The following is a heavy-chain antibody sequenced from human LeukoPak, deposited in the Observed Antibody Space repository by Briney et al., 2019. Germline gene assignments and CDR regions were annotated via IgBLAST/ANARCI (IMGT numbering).Heavy chain of an antibody. CDR1: GGSFSGYY. V-gene: IGHV4-34*01. CDR2: INYSGST. Sequence: SETLSLTCAVYGGSFSGYYWSWIRQPPGKGLEWIGEINYSGSTNYNPSLKSRVTISVDTSKNQFSLKLSSVTAADTAVYYCARDRALYCSSTSCYGFSPSIRYYYYMDVWGKGTTVTVSS. J-gene: IGHJ6*03. CDR3: ARDRALYCSSTSCYGFSPSIRYYYYMDV. D-gene: IGHD2-2*01.